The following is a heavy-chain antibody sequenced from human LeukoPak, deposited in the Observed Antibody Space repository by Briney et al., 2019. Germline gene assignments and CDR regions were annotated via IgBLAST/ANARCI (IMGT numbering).Heavy chain of an antibody. J-gene: IGHJ6*03. CDR2: ISIYINNI. CDR1: GYTFPNYG. D-gene: IGHD3-3*01. V-gene: IGHV1-18*01. Sequence: ASVKVSCKASGYTFPNYGISWVRQAPGQGLEWMAWISIYINNINYAQKFQGRVTMTTDTSTSTAYMELRSLRSDDTAVYYCARDSPPNYDFWSRLYMDVWGKGTTVTVSS. CDR3: ARDSPPNYDFWSRLYMDV.